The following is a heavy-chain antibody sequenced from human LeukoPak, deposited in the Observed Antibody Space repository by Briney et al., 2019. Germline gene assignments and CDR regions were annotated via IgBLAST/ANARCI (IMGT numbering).Heavy chain of an antibody. J-gene: IGHJ4*02. Sequence: ASVKVSCKASGYTFTSYGISWVLQAPGQGLEWMGWISAYNGNTNYAQKLQGRVTMTTDTSTSTAYMELRSLRSDDTAVYYCAAIVNSGWYRYFDYWGQGTLVTVSS. V-gene: IGHV1-18*01. D-gene: IGHD6-19*01. CDR3: AAIVNSGWYRYFDY. CDR1: GYTFTSYG. CDR2: ISAYNGNT.